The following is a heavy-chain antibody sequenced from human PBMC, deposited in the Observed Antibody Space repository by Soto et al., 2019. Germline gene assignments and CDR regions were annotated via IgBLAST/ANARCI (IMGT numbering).Heavy chain of an antibody. Sequence: QAQIEESGPGLVKPAETLSLTCSVSGGSITSAGFFWGWFRQPPGRGLELIGSLSFRGDTFSNPSLKSRATIAVDTFKNQLSLIVNSVTAADTAVYYWASRVATVASWNWFEPWGQGTLVSVSS. CDR3: ASRVATVASWNWFEP. CDR2: LSFRGDT. D-gene: IGHD5-12*01. V-gene: IGHV4-39*01. J-gene: IGHJ5*02. CDR1: GGSITSAGFF.